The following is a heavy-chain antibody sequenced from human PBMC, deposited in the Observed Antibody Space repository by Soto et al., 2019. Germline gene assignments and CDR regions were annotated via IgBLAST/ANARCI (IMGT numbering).Heavy chain of an antibody. D-gene: IGHD4-17*01. J-gene: IGHJ3*02. CDR3: STDPNGDYIVAFDN. CDR1: RFSFSNYA. CDR2: ITGSGGGT. V-gene: IGHV3-23*01. Sequence: EVQLLESGGRLVPPGGSLRLSCAGSRFSFSNYAMTWARQAPGEGLEWVSSITGSGGGTTYADSVKGRFTISRDNSKNILYLQMDSLRADDTAVYYCSTDPNGDYIVAFDNWGQGKMVTVSS.